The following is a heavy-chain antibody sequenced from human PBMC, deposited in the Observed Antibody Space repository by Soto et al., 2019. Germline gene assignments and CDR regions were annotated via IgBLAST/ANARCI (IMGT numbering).Heavy chain of an antibody. J-gene: IGHJ4*02. CDR3: ARGTYYDFWSGFDY. D-gene: IGHD3-3*01. CDR1: GGSVSSGSYY. V-gene: IGHV4-61*01. CDR2: IYYSGST. Sequence: SETLSLTCTVSGGSVSSGSYYWSWIRQPPGKGLEWIGYIYYSGSTNYNPSLKSRVTISVDTSKNQFSLKLSSVTAADTAVYYCARGTYYDFWSGFDYWGQGTLVTVSS.